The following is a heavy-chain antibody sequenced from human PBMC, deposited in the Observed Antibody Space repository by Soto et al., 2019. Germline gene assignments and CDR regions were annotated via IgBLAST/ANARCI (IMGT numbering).Heavy chain of an antibody. D-gene: IGHD3-10*01. CDR1: GGSISSGGYY. CDR3: ASEEVRGVTSSPGCIDY. V-gene: IGHV4-31*03. J-gene: IGHJ4*02. Sequence: SETLSLPCTVSGGSISSGGYYWSWIRQHPGKGLEWIGYIYYSGSTYYNPSLKSRVTISVDTSKNQFSLKLSSVTAADTAVYYCASEEVRGVTSSPGCIDYWGQGTLVTVSS. CDR2: IYYSGST.